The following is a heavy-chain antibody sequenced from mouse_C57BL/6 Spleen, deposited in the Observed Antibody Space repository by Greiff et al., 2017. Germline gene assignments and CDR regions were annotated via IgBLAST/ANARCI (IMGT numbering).Heavy chain of an antibody. Sequence: EVQGVEPGGGLVKPGGSLKLSCAASGFTFSDYGMHWVRQAPEKGLEWVAYISSGSSTIYYADTVKGRFTISRDNAKNTLFLQLTSLRSEDSAMYYCARGGYGLYYAMDYWGQGTSVTVSS. V-gene: IGHV5-17*01. J-gene: IGHJ4*01. CDR1: GFTFSDYG. CDR3: ARGGYGLYYAMDY. CDR2: ISSGSSTI. D-gene: IGHD1-1*02.